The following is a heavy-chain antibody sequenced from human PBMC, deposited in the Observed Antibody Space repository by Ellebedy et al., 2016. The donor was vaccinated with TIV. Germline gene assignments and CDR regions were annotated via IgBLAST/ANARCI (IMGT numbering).Heavy chain of an antibody. J-gene: IGHJ4*02. V-gene: IGHV4-39*01. CDR2: IYYSGTT. Sequence: MPSETLSLTCTVSGVPITNSAFYWAWIRQPPGKGLEWIGSIYYSGTTYYNPSLKSRVTTSGDTSKNQFSLKLTSVTAADTAVYYCARQLLGNSDGFGYSDFWGQGILVTVSS. CDR1: GVPITNSAFY. CDR3: ARQLLGNSDGFGYSDF. D-gene: IGHD5-18*01.